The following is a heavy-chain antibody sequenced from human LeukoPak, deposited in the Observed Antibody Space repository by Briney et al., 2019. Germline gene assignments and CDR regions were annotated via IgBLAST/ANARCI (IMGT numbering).Heavy chain of an antibody. CDR1: GGSISSYY. J-gene: IGHJ4*02. Sequence: KPSETLSLTCTVSGGSISSYYWSWIRQPPGKGLEWIGYIYYSGSTNYNPSLQSRVAMSVDTSKNQFSLKLSAVAAVDTAVYYCARTAVDTATYFEYWGQGTLVTVSS. CDR2: IYYSGST. V-gene: IGHV4-59*12. D-gene: IGHD5-18*01. CDR3: ARTAVDTATYFEY.